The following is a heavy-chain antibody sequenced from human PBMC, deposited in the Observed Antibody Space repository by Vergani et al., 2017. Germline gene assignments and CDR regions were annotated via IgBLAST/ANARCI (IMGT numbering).Heavy chain of an antibody. Sequence: EVQLVQSGAEVKKPGESLKISCKGSGYSFTSYWIGWVRQMPGQGLEWMGIIYPGDSDTRYSPSFQGQVTISAENSISTAYLQWGSLKASDTAMHYCATSRSGYGAPSRGAFDIWGQGTMVTVSS. CDR2: IYPGDSDT. D-gene: IGHD4-17*01. J-gene: IGHJ3*02. V-gene: IGHV5-51*01. CDR3: ATSRSGYGAPSRGAFDI. CDR1: GYSFTSYW.